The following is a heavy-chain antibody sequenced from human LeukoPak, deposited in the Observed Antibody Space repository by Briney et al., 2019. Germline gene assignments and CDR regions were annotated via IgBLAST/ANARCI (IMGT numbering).Heavy chain of an antibody. J-gene: IGHJ4*02. CDR1: GGSISSSSYY. V-gene: IGHV4-39*07. D-gene: IGHD6-6*01. CDR3: ARETSSSSGKAPFDY. Sequence: PSETLSLTCTVSGGSISSSSYYWGWIRQPPGKGLEWIGSIYYSGSTYYNPSLKSRVTISVDTSKNQFSLKLSSVTAADTAVYYCARETSSSSGKAPFDYWGQGTLVTVSS. CDR2: IYYSGST.